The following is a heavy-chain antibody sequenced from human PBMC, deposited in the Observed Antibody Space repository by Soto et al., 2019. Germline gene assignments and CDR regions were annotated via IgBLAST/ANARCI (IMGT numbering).Heavy chain of an antibody. J-gene: IGHJ4*02. D-gene: IGHD2-15*01. CDR1: GGSISSGGYY. V-gene: IGHV4-31*03. CDR3: AGVWESGGPSVDY. Sequence: QVQLQESGPGLVKPSQTLSLTCTVSGGSISSGGYYWSWIRQHPGKGLEWIGYIYYSGSTYYNSSLKSRVTISVDTSKDRFSLKLRSVTAADTAVYSCAGVWESGGPSVDYWGQGTLVAVSS. CDR2: IYYSGST.